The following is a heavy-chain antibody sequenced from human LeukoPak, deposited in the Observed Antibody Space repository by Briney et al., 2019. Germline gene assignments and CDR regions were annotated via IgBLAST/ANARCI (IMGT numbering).Heavy chain of an antibody. D-gene: IGHD3-22*01. CDR3: ASPNYYDSSGYYFGYAFDI. V-gene: IGHV4-4*02. Sequence: SETLSLTCGVSGGFLNSNNWWTWVRQPPGKGLEWIGQIYHSGSTNYNPSLKSRVTISVDTSKNQFSLKLSSVTAADTAVYYCASPNYYDSSGYYFGYAFDIWGQGTMVTVSS. J-gene: IGHJ3*02. CDR1: GGFLNSNNW. CDR2: IYHSGST.